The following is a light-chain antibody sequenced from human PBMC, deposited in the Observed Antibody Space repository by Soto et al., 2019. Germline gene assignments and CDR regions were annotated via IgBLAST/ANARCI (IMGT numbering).Light chain of an antibody. CDR2: WAS. Sequence: DIVMTQSPDSLAVSLGERATINCKSSQSLLNSSNNKNYLAWYQQKPGQPPKLLIYWASTRESGVPDRFSGSGSGTDFTLTISSLQAEDVAVYYCQHYYSTPMYTFGQGTKLEIK. J-gene: IGKJ2*01. V-gene: IGKV4-1*01. CDR3: QHYYSTPMYT. CDR1: QSLLNSSNNKNY.